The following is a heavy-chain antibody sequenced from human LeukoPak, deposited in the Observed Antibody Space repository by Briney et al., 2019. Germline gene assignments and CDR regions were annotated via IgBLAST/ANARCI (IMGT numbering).Heavy chain of an antibody. V-gene: IGHV3-64*02. D-gene: IGHD3-3*01. Sequence: GASVKVSCKASGYTFTGYYMHWVRQAPGKGLEYVSSINAGGGSTYYAASVKGRFTISRDAVKDTLYLQMGSVRIEDTAVYYCARGGLESPWSGYNAPDFWGQGTLVAVSS. CDR3: ARGGLESPWSGYNAPDF. J-gene: IGHJ4*02. CDR1: GYTFTGYY. CDR2: INAGGGST.